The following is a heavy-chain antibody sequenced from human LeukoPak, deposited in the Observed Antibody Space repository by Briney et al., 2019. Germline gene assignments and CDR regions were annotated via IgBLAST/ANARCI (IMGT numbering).Heavy chain of an antibody. D-gene: IGHD6-13*01. Sequence: GGSLRLSCAVSGFTISSHGMHWVRQAPGKGPEWVAMIAYHGNTEYYGDSVKGRFTISRDNSKNTLYLQMNSLRAEDTAVYYCAKASAFDPWGQGTLVTVSS. CDR1: GFTISSHG. J-gene: IGHJ5*02. CDR3: AKASAFDP. CDR2: IAYHGNTE. V-gene: IGHV3-30*18.